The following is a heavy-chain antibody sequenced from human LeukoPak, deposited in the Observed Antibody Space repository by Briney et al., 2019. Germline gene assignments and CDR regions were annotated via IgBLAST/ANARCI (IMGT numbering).Heavy chain of an antibody. D-gene: IGHD3-3*01. V-gene: IGHV3-74*01. Sequence: RGSLSLSCAASGFTFSSHWMHWVRQAPGKGLVWVSRINTDGSNTNYADSVKGRFTISRDNAKNTLYLQMNSLRAEDTAVYYCARVSFWSGYFGWFDPWGQGTLVTVSS. CDR1: GFTFSSHW. J-gene: IGHJ5*02. CDR2: INTDGSNT. CDR3: ARVSFWSGYFGWFDP.